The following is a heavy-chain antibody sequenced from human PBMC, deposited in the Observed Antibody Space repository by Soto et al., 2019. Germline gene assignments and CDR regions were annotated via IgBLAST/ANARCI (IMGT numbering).Heavy chain of an antibody. D-gene: IGHD6-19*01. V-gene: IGHV4-4*07. CDR1: GADINTYS. Sequence: PSETLSLTCSVSGADINTYSWTWIRQPAGKGLEWIGRIYTSASINYNPSLKGRVTLSVDTSPNQVSLRLASVTAADTAIYYCARDREAGYNFYYGMDVWGQGTTVTVSS. CDR3: ARDREAGYNFYYGMDV. CDR2: IYTSASI. J-gene: IGHJ6*02.